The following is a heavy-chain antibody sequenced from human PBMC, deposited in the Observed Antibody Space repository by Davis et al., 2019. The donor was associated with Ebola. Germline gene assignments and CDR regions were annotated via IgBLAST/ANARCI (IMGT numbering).Heavy chain of an antibody. V-gene: IGHV4-59*08. D-gene: IGHD1-26*01. CDR2: VHYSGET. J-gene: IGHJ4*02. CDR1: GGSISTYY. Sequence: SETLSLTCTVSGGSISTYYWSWVRHPPGKGLEWIGYVHYSGETKYNPSLMSRVTISVDTSNNQFSLKLTSVSAADTAVYYCATRRLSFEAIDYWGQGTLVTVSS. CDR3: ATRRLSFEAIDY.